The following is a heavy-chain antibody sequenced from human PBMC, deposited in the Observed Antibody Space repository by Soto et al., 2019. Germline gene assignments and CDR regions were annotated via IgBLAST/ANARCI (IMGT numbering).Heavy chain of an antibody. Sequence: GGSLRLSCAASGFTFSRYGVHWVRQAPGKGLEWVSFISYDGSRTYYADSVKGRFTISRDNSKNTVFLQMDSLRAEDTAVYYCAKNLLEEPADYYDTKADALDTWGQGTMVTVSS. J-gene: IGHJ3*02. CDR3: AKNLLEEPADYYDTKADALDT. CDR2: ISYDGSRT. CDR1: GFTFSRYG. D-gene: IGHD3-22*01. V-gene: IGHV3-30*02.